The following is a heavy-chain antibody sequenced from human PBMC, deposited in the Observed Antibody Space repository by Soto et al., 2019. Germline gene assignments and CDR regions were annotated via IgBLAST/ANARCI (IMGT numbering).Heavy chain of an antibody. CDR1: GGSVGTGDYA. J-gene: IGHJ2*01. CDR2: DYYTGNN. V-gene: IGHV4-30-4*01. CDR3: AGERYRSWRGPFDL. D-gene: IGHD3-3*01. Sequence: QVQLQESGPGLVKPSQTLSVTCTVSGGSVGTGDYAWTWIRQAPGKDPGWLAYDYYTGNNYQNPSLKGRAPISVDTSKNQFSLELRSVTAADTAVYYCAGERYRSWRGPFDLWGRGTLVTVSA.